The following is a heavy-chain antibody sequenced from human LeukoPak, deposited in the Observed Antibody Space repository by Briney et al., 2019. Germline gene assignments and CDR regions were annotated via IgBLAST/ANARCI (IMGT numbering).Heavy chain of an antibody. D-gene: IGHD2-15*01. Sequence: ASVKVSCKASGYTFTGYYMHWVRQAPGQGLEWMGWINPNSGGTNYAQKFQGRVTMTRDTSISTAYMELSRLRSADTAVYYCARASRKYCSGGSCYSYYYYYMDVWGKGTTVTISS. J-gene: IGHJ6*03. CDR3: ARASRKYCSGGSCYSYYYYYMDV. CDR1: GYTFTGYY. V-gene: IGHV1-2*02. CDR2: INPNSGGT.